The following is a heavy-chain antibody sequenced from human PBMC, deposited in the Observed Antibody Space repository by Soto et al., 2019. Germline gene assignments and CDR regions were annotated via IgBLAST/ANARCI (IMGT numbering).Heavy chain of an antibody. CDR1: GFSISTGGVG. J-gene: IGHJ4*02. Sequence: KESGPTLVKPTQTLTLTCPFSGFSISTGGVGVGWIRQPPGKALEWLALIYWDDDKRYSPSLKSRLTITKDTSKNQVVLTMTNMDPVDTATYYCAHRLYSSAWPWDSGVFDYWGQGTLVTVSS. D-gene: IGHD6-19*01. CDR3: AHRLYSSAWPWDSGVFDY. CDR2: IYWDDDK. V-gene: IGHV2-5*02.